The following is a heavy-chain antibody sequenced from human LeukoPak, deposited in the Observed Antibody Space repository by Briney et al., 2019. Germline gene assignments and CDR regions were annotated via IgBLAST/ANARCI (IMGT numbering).Heavy chain of an antibody. CDR2: IYYSGSS. J-gene: IGHJ3*02. D-gene: IGHD3-3*01. CDR3: ARGSITVVPAFDI. Sequence: NSSETLSLTCTLSGGSISTYYWSWIRQPPGKGQEWIGYIYYSGSSGYNPSLKSRGTISVDTSKNQFSLKLSSVTAADTAVYYCARGSITVVPAFDIWGQGTMVTVSS. V-gene: IGHV4-59*12. CDR1: GGSISTYY.